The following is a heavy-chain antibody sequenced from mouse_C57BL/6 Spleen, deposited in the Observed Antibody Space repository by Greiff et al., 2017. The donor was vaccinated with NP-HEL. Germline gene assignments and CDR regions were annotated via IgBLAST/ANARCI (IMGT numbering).Heavy chain of an antibody. CDR2: IDPETGGT. V-gene: IGHV1-15*01. J-gene: IGHJ4*01. CDR1: GYTFTDYE. Sequence: QVQLQQSGAELVRPGASVTLSCKASGYTFTDYEMHWVKQTPVHGLEWIGAIDPETGGTAYNQKFKGKAILTADKSSSTAYMELRSLTSEDSAVYYCTLTYYSNYGYAMDYWGQGTSVTVSS. CDR3: TLTYYSNYGYAMDY. D-gene: IGHD2-5*01.